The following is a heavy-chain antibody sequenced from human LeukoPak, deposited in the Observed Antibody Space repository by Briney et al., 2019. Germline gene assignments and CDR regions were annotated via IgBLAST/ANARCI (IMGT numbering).Heavy chain of an antibody. CDR1: GFTVSTNY. V-gene: IGHV3-66*02. Sequence: PGGSLRLSCAASGFTVSTNYMTWVRQAPGKGLGWDSVIYSGGSTFYADSVKGRFTISRDNSKNTLYLQMNSLRAEDTAVYYCARASIAASGYYFDYWGQGTLVTVSS. J-gene: IGHJ4*02. D-gene: IGHD6-6*01. CDR3: ARASIAASGYYFDY. CDR2: IYSGGST.